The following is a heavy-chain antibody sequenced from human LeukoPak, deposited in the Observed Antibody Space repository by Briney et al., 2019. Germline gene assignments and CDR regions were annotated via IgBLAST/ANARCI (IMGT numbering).Heavy chain of an antibody. D-gene: IGHD6-13*01. J-gene: IGHJ4*02. CDR2: INQGGTEE. CDR3: ARAGGAGTVDF. CDR1: GFTFGIYW. Sequence: GGPLRLSCAAPGFTFGIYWMIWVRQAPGQGLEWVANINQGGTEEYYVDSVKGRFTISRDNANNPLYLQMNNLRAGDTAVYYCARAGGAGTVDFWGQGTLIMVSS. V-gene: IGHV3-7*01.